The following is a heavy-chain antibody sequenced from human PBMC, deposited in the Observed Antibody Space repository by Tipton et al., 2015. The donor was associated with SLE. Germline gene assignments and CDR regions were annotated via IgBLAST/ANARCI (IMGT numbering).Heavy chain of an antibody. J-gene: IGHJ3*02. V-gene: IGHV3-48*03. CDR1: GFTFSSYE. CDR2: ISSSGSTI. CDR3: ARAFVRIEGEGTDAFDI. Sequence: SLRLSCAASGFTFSSYEMNWVRQAPGKGLEWVSYISSSGSTIYYADSVKGRFTISRDNAKNSLDLQMNSLRAEDTAVYYCARAFVRIEGEGTDAFDIWGQGTMVTVSS. D-gene: IGHD3-16*01.